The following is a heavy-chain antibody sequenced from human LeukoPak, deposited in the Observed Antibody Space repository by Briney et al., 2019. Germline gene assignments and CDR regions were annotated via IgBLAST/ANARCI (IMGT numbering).Heavy chain of an antibody. D-gene: IGHD6-19*01. J-gene: IGHJ4*02. Sequence: GGSLRLSCAASGFTFGAYYMTWVCQAPGKGLEWVANIKQDGSEKYYVDSVKGRFTISRDNANNSLYLQMNSLRAEDTAVYYCVRMSGIAVAAIWISYFDYWGQGTLVTVSS. CDR1: GFTFGAYY. V-gene: IGHV3-7*03. CDR3: VRMSGIAVAAIWISYFDY. CDR2: IKQDGSEK.